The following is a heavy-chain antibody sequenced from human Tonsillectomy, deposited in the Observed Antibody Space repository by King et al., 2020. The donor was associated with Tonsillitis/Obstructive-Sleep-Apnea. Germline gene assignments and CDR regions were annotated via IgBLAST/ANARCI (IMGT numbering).Heavy chain of an antibody. D-gene: IGHD4-11*01. J-gene: IGHJ6*03. CDR2: IYPGDSDT. Sequence: VQLVESGAEVKYPGESLKISCTGSGYIFTHYWIGWVRQKPGKGLEWMGIIYPGDSDTRYSPSIQGQVTISGDRSINTAYLQWSSLKASDTAMYYCARFSWATTATPSYMDVWGKGTTVTVSS. CDR3: ARFSWATTATPSYMDV. V-gene: IGHV5-51*01. CDR1: GYIFTHYW.